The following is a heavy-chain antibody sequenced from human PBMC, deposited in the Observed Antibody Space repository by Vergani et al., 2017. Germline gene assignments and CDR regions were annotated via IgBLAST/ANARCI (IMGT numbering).Heavy chain of an antibody. J-gene: IGHJ5*02. CDR1: GYTFTGYY. D-gene: IGHD6-19*01. CDR3: AREGGIAVAGNWFDP. V-gene: IGHV1-2*02. CDR2: INPNSGGT. Sequence: QVQLVQSGAEVKKPGASVKVSCKASGYTFTGYYMHWVRQAPGQGLEWMGWINPNSGGTNYAQKFQGRVTMTRETSISTAYMELSRLRSDDTAVYYCAREGGIAVAGNWFDPWGQGTLVTVSS.